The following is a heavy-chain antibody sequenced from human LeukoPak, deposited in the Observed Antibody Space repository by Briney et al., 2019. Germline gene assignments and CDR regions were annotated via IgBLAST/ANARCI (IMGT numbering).Heavy chain of an antibody. D-gene: IGHD3-22*01. Sequence: ASVKVSCKASGYTFTGYYIHWVRQAPGQGLEWMRRINPNSDGTDYAQRFQGRVTLTRDTSISTAYMDLSRLTSDDTAVYFCARVELTTGPRYFDPWGQGTLVTVSS. CDR1: GYTFTGYY. J-gene: IGHJ4*02. V-gene: IGHV1-2*06. CDR2: INPNSDGT. CDR3: ARVELTTGPRYFDP.